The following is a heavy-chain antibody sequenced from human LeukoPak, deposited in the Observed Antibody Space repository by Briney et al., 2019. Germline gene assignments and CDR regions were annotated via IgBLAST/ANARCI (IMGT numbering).Heavy chain of an antibody. CDR1: GFTFDDHA. D-gene: IGHD6-19*01. Sequence: PGGSLRLSCAASGFTFDDHAMHWVRQAPGKGLEWVSLISGDGISTYYADSVKGRFTISRDNSKNSLYLQMNSLRTEDTALYYCAKDIGIAVADGYFDLWGRGTLVTVSS. CDR2: ISGDGIST. J-gene: IGHJ2*01. V-gene: IGHV3-43*02. CDR3: AKDIGIAVADGYFDL.